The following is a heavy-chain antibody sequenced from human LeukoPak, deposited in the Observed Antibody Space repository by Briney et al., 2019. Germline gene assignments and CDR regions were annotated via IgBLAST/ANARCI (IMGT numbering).Heavy chain of an antibody. Sequence: GSLRLSCAASGFTFSSYWMSWVRQPPGKGLEWIGEIYHSGSTYYNPSLKSRVTISVDTSKNQFSLKLSSVTAADTAVYYCARDQRRWLQSNWFDPWGQGTLVTVSS. CDR1: GFTFSSYW. J-gene: IGHJ5*02. CDR2: IYHSGST. D-gene: IGHD5-24*01. V-gene: IGHV4-4*02. CDR3: ARDQRRWLQSNWFDP.